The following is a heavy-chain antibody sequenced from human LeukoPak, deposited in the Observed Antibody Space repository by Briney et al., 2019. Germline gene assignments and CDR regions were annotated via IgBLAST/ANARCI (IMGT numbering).Heavy chain of an antibody. Sequence: SSETLSLTCTVSGGSISSGDYYWSWIRQPPGKGLEWIGYIYYSGSTYYNSSLKSRVTISIDTSKNQFSLRLNSVTAADTAVYYCARDAPPYDILTGSYPDYYYYGMDVWGQGTTVTVSS. CDR1: GGSISSGDYY. CDR3: ARDAPPYDILTGSYPDYYYYGMDV. J-gene: IGHJ6*02. D-gene: IGHD3-9*01. CDR2: IYYSGST. V-gene: IGHV4-30-4*01.